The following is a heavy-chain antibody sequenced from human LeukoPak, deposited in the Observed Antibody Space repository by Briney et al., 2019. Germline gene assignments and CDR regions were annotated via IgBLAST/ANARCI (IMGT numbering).Heavy chain of an antibody. CDR1: GGSINFFF. D-gene: IGHD2-15*01. J-gene: IGHJ1*01. CDR3: ASTEGYGSGRTSSTMQHIRH. Sequence: PSETLSLTCSVSGGSINFFFGLWHRQAPAKGLEWIGHTFHNGNSNYNPSLKTRVTLSLDTSKNQFSLKLNSLTAADTAVYYCASTEGYGSGRTSSTMQHIRHSGQRTQVAVSS. V-gene: IGHV4-59*01. CDR2: TFHNGNS.